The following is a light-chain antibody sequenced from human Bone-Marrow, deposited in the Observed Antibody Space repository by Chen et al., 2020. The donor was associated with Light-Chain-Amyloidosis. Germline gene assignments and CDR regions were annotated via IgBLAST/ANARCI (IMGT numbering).Light chain of an antibody. CDR3: QQCYMSPDT. Sequence: DIQMTQSPSSLSASVGDRVTITCRASQSISTYLNWYQQKPGQAPKLLIYVASSLQTGVPSRFSGSGSVTDFTLTISGLQPVDFATYYCQQCYMSPDTFGQGTKLEI. CDR1: QSISTY. CDR2: VAS. V-gene: IGKV1-39*01. J-gene: IGKJ2*01.